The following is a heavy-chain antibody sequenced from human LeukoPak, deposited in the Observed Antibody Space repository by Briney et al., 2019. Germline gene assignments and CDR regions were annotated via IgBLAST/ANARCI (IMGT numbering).Heavy chain of an antibody. CDR1: GFTFSSYG. Sequence: GGSLRLSCAASGFTFSSYGMSWVRQAPGKGLEWVSAISGSGGSTYYADSVKGRFTISRDNSKNTLYLQMNSLRAEDTAVYYCARAPGDYDLYDYWGQGTLVTVSS. CDR2: ISGSGGST. J-gene: IGHJ4*02. V-gene: IGHV3-23*01. CDR3: ARAPGDYDLYDY. D-gene: IGHD4-17*01.